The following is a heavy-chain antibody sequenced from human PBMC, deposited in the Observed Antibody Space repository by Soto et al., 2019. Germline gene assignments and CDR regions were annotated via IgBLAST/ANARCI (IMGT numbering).Heavy chain of an antibody. V-gene: IGHV3-66*01. CDR1: GLTVSRNY. CDR2: IYSGGST. D-gene: IGHD5-18*01. J-gene: IGHJ6*02. CDR3: ARDGDSYPTPYYYYGMDV. Sequence: PGGSLRHSCAASGLTVSRNYMSWVRQAPGKGLEWVSVIYSGGSTYYADSVKGRFTISRDNSKNTQYLQMNSLRAEDTAVYYCARDGDSYPTPYYYYGMDVWGQGTTVTVSS.